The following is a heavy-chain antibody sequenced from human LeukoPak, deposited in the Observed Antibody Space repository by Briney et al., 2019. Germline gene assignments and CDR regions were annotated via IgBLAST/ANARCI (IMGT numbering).Heavy chain of an antibody. CDR3: ARDGDVVRQWLVSHSSFRFDP. J-gene: IGHJ5*02. V-gene: IGHV4-38-2*02. Sequence: SETLSLTCTVSGYSISSGYYWGWIRQPPGKGLEWIGSIYHSGSTYYNPSLKSRVTISVDTSKNQFSLKLSSVTAADTAVYYCARDGDVVRQWLVSHSSFRFDPWGQGTLVTVSS. D-gene: IGHD6-19*01. CDR2: IYHSGST. CDR1: GYSISSGYY.